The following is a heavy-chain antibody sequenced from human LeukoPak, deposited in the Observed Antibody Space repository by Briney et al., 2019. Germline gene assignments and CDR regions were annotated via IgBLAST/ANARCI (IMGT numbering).Heavy chain of an antibody. J-gene: IGHJ3*02. CDR3: AISSSWYVGDAFDI. CDR2: MNPNSGNT. V-gene: IGHV1-8*03. Sequence: ASVKVSCKASGYTFTSYDINWVRQATGQGLEWMGWMNPNSGNTGYAQKFQGRVTITRNTSISTAYMELSSLRSEDTAVYYCAISSSWYVGDAFDIWGQGTMVTVSS. CDR1: GYTFTSYD. D-gene: IGHD6-13*01.